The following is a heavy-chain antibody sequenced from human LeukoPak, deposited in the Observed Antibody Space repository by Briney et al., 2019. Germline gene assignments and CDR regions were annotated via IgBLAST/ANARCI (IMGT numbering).Heavy chain of an antibody. D-gene: IGHD6-19*01. CDR3: ARDYSSGWFDY. V-gene: IGHV3-66*01. Sequence: GRSLRLSCAASGFTVSSNYMSWVRQAPGKGLEWVSVIYSGGSTYYADSVKGRFTISRDNSKNTLYLQMNSLRAEDTAVYYCARDYSSGWFDYWGQGTLVTVSS. CDR2: IYSGGST. CDR1: GFTVSSNY. J-gene: IGHJ4*02.